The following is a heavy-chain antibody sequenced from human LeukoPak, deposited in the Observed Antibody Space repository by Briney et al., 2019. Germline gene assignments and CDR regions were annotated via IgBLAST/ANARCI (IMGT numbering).Heavy chain of an antibody. CDR3: ASYYGSGSHFDY. V-gene: IGHV3-7*01. Sequence: PGGSLRLSCAASGFTFSTYTMSWVRQAPGKGLEWVANINQDGSEKYYVDSVKGRFTISRDNAKNSLYLQMNSLRAEDTAVYYCASYYGSGSHFDYWGQGTLVTVSP. CDR1: GFTFSTYT. D-gene: IGHD3-10*01. CDR2: INQDGSEK. J-gene: IGHJ4*02.